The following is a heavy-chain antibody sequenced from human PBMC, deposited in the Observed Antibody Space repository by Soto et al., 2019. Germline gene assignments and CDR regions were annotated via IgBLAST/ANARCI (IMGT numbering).Heavy chain of an antibody. CDR1: GYTFTSYG. Sequence: ASVKVSCKASGYTFTSYGISWVRQAPGQGLEWMGWISAYNGNTNYAQKLQGRVTMTTDTSTSTAYMELRSLRSDDTAVYYCARGPYNWNYRTVRSDAFDIWGQGTMVPV. J-gene: IGHJ3*02. D-gene: IGHD1-7*01. V-gene: IGHV1-18*04. CDR2: ISAYNGNT. CDR3: ARGPYNWNYRTVRSDAFDI.